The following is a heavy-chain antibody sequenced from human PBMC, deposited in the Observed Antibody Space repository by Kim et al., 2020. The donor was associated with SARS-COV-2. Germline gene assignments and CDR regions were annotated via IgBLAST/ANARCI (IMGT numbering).Heavy chain of an antibody. Sequence: PSLKSRVTVSRDTSKNQYSLKLSSVTAADTAVYYCARGRGVAATKNWFDPWGQGTLVTVSS. CDR3: ARGRGVAATKNWFDP. V-gene: IGHV4-59*09. J-gene: IGHJ5*02. D-gene: IGHD2-15*01.